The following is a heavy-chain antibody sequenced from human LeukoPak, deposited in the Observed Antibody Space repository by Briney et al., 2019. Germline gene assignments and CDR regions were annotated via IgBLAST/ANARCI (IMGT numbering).Heavy chain of an antibody. Sequence: SETLSLTCTVSGGSISSGSYYWSWIRQPAGKGLEWIGRIYTSGSTNYNPSLKSRFTISVDTSKNQFSLKLSSVTAADTAVYYCARGRPIIAVAGTSYFDYWGQGTLVTVSS. D-gene: IGHD6-19*01. CDR3: ARGRPIIAVAGTSYFDY. J-gene: IGHJ4*02. CDR1: GGSISSGSYY. V-gene: IGHV4-61*02. CDR2: IYTSGST.